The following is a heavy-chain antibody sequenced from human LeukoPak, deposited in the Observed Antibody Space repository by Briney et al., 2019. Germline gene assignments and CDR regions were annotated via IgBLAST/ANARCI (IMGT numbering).Heavy chain of an antibody. J-gene: IGHJ4*02. CDR2: IKQDGSEK. Sequence: GGSLRLSCVASGFTFSSYWMSWVRQAPGKGLEWVANIKQDGSEKYYVDSVKGRFIISRDNSKNTLYLQMNSLRAEDTAVYYCTTGNFDYSNYRYWGQGTLVTVSS. CDR1: GFTFSSYW. V-gene: IGHV3-7*01. D-gene: IGHD4-11*01. CDR3: TTGNFDYSNYRY.